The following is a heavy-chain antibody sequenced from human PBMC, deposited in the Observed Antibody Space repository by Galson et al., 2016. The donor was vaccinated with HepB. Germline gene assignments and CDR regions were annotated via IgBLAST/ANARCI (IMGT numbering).Heavy chain of an antibody. Sequence: SETLSLTCDVSGDSISSDKWWNWVRQSPGKGLEWIGEIHHTGITNNNNPPLQSRVTMSVDKSKNQFSLEVSYVTAADAAGYYCACSTGLWKLDYWGQGILVTVPA. CDR3: ACSTGLWKLDY. V-gene: IGHV4-4*02. J-gene: IGHJ4*02. CDR1: GDSISSDKW. CDR2: IHHTGIT. D-gene: IGHD2-2*01.